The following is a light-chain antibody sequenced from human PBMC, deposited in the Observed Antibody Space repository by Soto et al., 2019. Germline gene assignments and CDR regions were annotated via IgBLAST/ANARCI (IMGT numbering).Light chain of an antibody. Sequence: DIQMTQSPSTLSASVGDRVTITCRASQKIGSWLAWYQQKPGKAPKLLIYKASSLQSGVPSSFSGSGSGTEFTLTINNLQPDDFATYYCQQYIRYSPWAFGQGTKVEVK. CDR1: QKIGSW. J-gene: IGKJ1*01. CDR2: KAS. V-gene: IGKV1-5*03. CDR3: QQYIRYSPWA.